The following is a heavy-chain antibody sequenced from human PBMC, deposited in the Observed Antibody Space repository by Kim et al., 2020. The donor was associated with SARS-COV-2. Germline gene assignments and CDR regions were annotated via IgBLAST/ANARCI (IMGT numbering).Heavy chain of an antibody. D-gene: IGHD6-13*01. Sequence: SVKVSCKASGGTFSSYAISWVRQAPGQGLEWMGGIIPIFGTANYAQKFQGRVTITADESTSTAYMELSSLRSEDTAVYYCAREVVVVAAAGDWYFDLWGRGTLVTVSS. CDR2: IIPIFGTA. V-gene: IGHV1-69*13. CDR3: AREVVVVAAAGDWYFDL. CDR1: GGTFSSYA. J-gene: IGHJ2*01.